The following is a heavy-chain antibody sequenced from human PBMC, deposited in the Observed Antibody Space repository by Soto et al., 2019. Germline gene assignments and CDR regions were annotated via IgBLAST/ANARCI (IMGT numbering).Heavy chain of an antibody. CDR1: GFTFSSYA. CDR2: ISGSGGST. J-gene: IGHJ5*02. CDR3: AKDWVPGMAELEFDP. D-gene: IGHD6-13*01. Sequence: PGGSLRLSCAASGFTFSSYAMSWVRQAPGKGLEWVSAISGSGGSTYYADSVKGRFTISRDNSKNTLYLQMNSLRAEDTAVYYCAKDWVPGMAELEFDPWGQGTLVTVSS. V-gene: IGHV3-23*01.